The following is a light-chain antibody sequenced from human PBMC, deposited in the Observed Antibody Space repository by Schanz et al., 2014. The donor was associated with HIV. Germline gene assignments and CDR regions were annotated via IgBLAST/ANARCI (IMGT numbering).Light chain of an antibody. CDR1: QSISNN. CDR2: GAF. V-gene: IGKV3-15*01. CDR3: QQYHYWPYT. Sequence: EIVMTQSPATLYVSPGEGATLSCRASQSISNNLAWYQHKPGQAPRLLIYGAFTRATGIPVRFSGGGSGTEFTLTISRLQSEDFAVYYCQQYHYWPYTFGQGTKLEIK. J-gene: IGKJ2*01.